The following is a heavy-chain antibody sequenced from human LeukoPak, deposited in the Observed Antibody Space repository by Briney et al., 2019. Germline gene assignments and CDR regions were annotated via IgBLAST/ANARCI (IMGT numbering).Heavy chain of an antibody. CDR3: VRGRSTNGRTYFDF. Sequence: GGSLRLSCVASGFILSDHYTDWVRQAPGKGLEWVGRSRSKAKSYTTEYAASVKGRFTFSRDDSKNSLYLQMNSLKTEDTAVYYCVRGRSTNGRTYFDFWGQGTLVTVSS. CDR2: SRSKAKSYTT. D-gene: IGHD2-8*01. CDR1: GFILSDHY. V-gene: IGHV3-72*01. J-gene: IGHJ4*02.